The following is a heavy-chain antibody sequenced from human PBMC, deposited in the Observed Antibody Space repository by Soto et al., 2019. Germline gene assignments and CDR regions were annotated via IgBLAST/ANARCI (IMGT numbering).Heavy chain of an antibody. D-gene: IGHD5-12*01. CDR3: ARERSRDGYHYYAFDI. CDR1: GYTFTGYY. J-gene: IGHJ3*02. CDR2: INPNSGGT. Sequence: QVQLVQSGAEVKKPGASVKVSCKASGYTFTGYYMHWVRQAPGQGLEWMGWINPNSGGTNYAQKFQGRGTMTRDTSISTAYMELSRLRSDDTAVYYCARERSRDGYHYYAFDIWGQGTMVTVSS. V-gene: IGHV1-2*02.